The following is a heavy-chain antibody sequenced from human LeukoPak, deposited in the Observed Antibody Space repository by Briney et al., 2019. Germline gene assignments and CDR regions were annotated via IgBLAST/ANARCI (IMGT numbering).Heavy chain of an antibody. CDR1: GYTFTGYY. Sequence: ASVKVSCKASGYTFTGYYMHWVRQAPGQGLEWMGWINPNSGGTNYAQKFQGRVTMTRDTSISTAYMELSRLRSDDTAVYYCARDRRSVVVPAALDWCDPWGQGTLVTVSS. CDR3: ARDRRSVVVPAALDWCDP. V-gene: IGHV1-2*02. D-gene: IGHD2-2*01. J-gene: IGHJ5*02. CDR2: INPNSGGT.